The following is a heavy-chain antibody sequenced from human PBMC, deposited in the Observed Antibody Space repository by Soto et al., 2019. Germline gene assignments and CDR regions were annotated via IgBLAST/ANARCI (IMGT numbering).Heavy chain of an antibody. J-gene: IGHJ3*02. CDR1: GFTFDDYA. Sequence: EGQLVESGGGLVQPGRSLRLSCEVSGFTFDDYAMHWVRQAPGKGLEWVSGISWNGGSIGYADSVKGRFTISRDNVKNSLYLQMNSLRAEDTAFYYCAKDVYGVYRTDGCDIWGQGTLVTVSS. D-gene: IGHD4-17*01. V-gene: IGHV3-9*01. CDR2: ISWNGGSI. CDR3: AKDVYGVYRTDGCDI.